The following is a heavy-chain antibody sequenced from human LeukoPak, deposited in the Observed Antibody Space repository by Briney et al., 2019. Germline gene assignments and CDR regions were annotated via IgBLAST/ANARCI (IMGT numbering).Heavy chain of an antibody. CDR1: GYTFTGYY. V-gene: IGHV1-2*06. D-gene: IGHD3-16*02. Sequence: ASVKVSCKASGYTFTGYYMHWVRQAPGQGLEWMGRINPNSGGTNYAQKFQGRVTMTRDTSISTAYMELSRLRSDDTAVYYCARDRIMITFGGVIVFGYWGQGTLVTVSS. CDR3: ARDRIMITFGGVIVFGY. CDR2: INPNSGGT. J-gene: IGHJ4*02.